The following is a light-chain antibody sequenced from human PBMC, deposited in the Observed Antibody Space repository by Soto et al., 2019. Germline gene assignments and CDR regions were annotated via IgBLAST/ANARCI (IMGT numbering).Light chain of an antibody. CDR1: SSDVGGYNY. CDR3: CSYAGSYTHV. V-gene: IGLV2-11*01. J-gene: IGLJ1*01. CDR2: DVS. Sequence: QSALTQPRSVSGSPGQSVTTSCTGTSSDVGGYNYVSWYQQHPGKAPKLMIYDVSKRPSGVPDRFSGSKSGNTASLTISVLQAEDEADYYCCSYAGSYTHVFGTGTKLTVL.